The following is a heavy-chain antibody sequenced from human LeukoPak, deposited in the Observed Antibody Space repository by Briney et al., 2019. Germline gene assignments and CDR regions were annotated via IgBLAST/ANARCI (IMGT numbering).Heavy chain of an antibody. CDR3: ARDIGYRLLN. CDR2: ISYDGSNK. D-gene: IGHD5-18*01. J-gene: IGHJ3*01. Sequence: GGSLRLSCAASGFTFSSYAMHWVRQAPGKGLEWVAVISYDGSNKYYADSVKGRFTISRDNSKNTLYLQMNSLRAEDTAVYYCARDIGYRLLNWGQGTMVTVSS. V-gene: IGHV3-30*04. CDR1: GFTFSSYA.